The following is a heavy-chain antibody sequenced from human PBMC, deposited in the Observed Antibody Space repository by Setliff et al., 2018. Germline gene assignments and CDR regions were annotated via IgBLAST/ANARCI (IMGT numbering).Heavy chain of an antibody. CDR3: ARDQTYYYDSSGYDAFDI. D-gene: IGHD3-22*01. V-gene: IGHV3-74*01. Sequence: LRLSCAASGFTFSSYWMHWVRQAPGKGLVWVSRINSDGSSTSYADSVKGRFTISRDNAKNTLYLQMNSLRAEDTAVYYCARDQTYYYDSSGYDAFDIWGQGTMVTVSS. CDR1: GFTFSSYW. CDR2: INSDGSST. J-gene: IGHJ3*02.